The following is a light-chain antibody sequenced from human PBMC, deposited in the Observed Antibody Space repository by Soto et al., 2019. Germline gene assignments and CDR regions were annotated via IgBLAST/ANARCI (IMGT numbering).Light chain of an antibody. CDR1: TGAVTSAHY. CDR2: DVN. Sequence: QAVVTQEPSLTVSPGGTVTLTCGSSTGAVTSAHYPYWFQQRPGQAPKTLIYDVNNKYPWTPARFSGSLFGGKAALTLWGAQSEDEAEYYCLLQYNVKQVFGGGTKLTVL. CDR3: LLQYNVKQV. J-gene: IGLJ3*02. V-gene: IGLV7-46*01.